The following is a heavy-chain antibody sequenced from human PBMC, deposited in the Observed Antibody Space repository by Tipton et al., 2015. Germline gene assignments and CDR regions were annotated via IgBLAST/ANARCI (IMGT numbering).Heavy chain of an antibody. Sequence: QLVQSGAEVKKPGESLKISCKGSGYSFTNSWIAWVRQMPGKGLEWMGIIYVGDSDTRYSQSFQGQVTISADKSISTAYLQWSSLKASDSAMYYCARRHVYDDYLDNWGQGTLVIVSS. CDR1: GYSFTNSW. D-gene: IGHD5/OR15-5a*01. CDR3: ARRHVYDDYLDN. V-gene: IGHV5-51*01. CDR2: IYVGDSDT. J-gene: IGHJ4*02.